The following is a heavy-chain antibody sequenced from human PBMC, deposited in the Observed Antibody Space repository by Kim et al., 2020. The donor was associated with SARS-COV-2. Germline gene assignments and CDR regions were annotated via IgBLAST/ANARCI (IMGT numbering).Heavy chain of an antibody. J-gene: IGHJ6*02. CDR2: ISTDSGAT. CDR3: ARGDTVVASRYYYAMDV. D-gene: IGHD2-21*01. V-gene: IGHV1-2*02. Sequence: ASVKVSCKASGYTFTDYSIHWVRQAPGRGLEWMAWISTDSGATNNAQKFQDRITLTRDTSINTTYMALRSLRSDDTAAYFCARGDTVVASRYYYAMDVWGQGTTVTVSS. CDR1: GYTFTDYS.